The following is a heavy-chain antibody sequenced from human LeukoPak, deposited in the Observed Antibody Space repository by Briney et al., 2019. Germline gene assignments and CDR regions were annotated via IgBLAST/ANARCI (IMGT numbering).Heavy chain of an antibody. Sequence: VSVKVSCKASGYTFTSYGISWVRQAPGQGLEWMGWISAYNGNTNYAQKLQGRVTMTTDTSTSTAYMELRSLRSDDTAVYYCARDVVVPAAISMDVWGQGTTVTVSS. D-gene: IGHD2-2*01. CDR2: ISAYNGNT. CDR3: ARDVVVPAAISMDV. V-gene: IGHV1-18*01. CDR1: GYTFTSYG. J-gene: IGHJ6*02.